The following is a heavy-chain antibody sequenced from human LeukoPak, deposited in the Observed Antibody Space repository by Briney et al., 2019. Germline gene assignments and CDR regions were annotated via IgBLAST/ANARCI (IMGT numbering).Heavy chain of an antibody. J-gene: IGHJ4*02. CDR3: ARGSPSTPDS. CDR1: GGSISSYY. V-gene: IGHV4-59*01. Sequence: PSETLSLTCTVSGGSISSYYWNWIRQPPGKGLEWIGYIHYSGSTYYHPSLKNRVTISLDTSKTKFSLRLSSVTAADTAVYFCARGSPSTPDSWGQRTLVTVSS. CDR2: IHYSGST. D-gene: IGHD2-2*01.